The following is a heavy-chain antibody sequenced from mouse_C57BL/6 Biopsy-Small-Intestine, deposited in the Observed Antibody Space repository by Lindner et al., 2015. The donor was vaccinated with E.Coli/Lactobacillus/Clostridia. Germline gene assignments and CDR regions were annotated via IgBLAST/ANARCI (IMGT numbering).Heavy chain of an antibody. CDR3: ARYDYGTSPYFDY. CDR2: IYIGNGHT. CDR1: GYAFSSSW. D-gene: IGHD1-1*01. V-gene: IGHV1-58*01. J-gene: IGHJ2*01. Sequence: VQLQESGPELVKPGASVKISCKASGYAFSSSWMNWVKQRPGQGLEWIGYIYIGNGHTEYNEKFKGKATLTSDTSSITAYMLLSSLTSEDSAIYFCARYDYGTSPYFDYWGQGTTLTVSS.